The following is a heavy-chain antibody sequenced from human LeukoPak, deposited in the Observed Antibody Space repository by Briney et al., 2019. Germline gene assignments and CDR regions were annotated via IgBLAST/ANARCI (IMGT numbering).Heavy chain of an antibody. CDR2: ISGSGGST. CDR1: GFTFSSYA. V-gene: IGHV3-23*01. J-gene: IGHJ4*02. CDR3: AKDGAEYCYDSSGYPLYFDY. D-gene: IGHD3-22*01. Sequence: GGSLRLSCAASGFTFSSYAMSWVRQAPGKGLEWVSAISGSGGSTYYADSVKGRFTISRDNSKNTLYLQMNSLRAEDTAVYYCAKDGAEYCYDSSGYPLYFDYWGQGTLVTVSS.